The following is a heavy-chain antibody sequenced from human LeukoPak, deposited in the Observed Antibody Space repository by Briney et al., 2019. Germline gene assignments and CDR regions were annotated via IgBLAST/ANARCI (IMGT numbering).Heavy chain of an antibody. Sequence: GASLQISSKGSGYGFTSYWIGWVRQLPGKGLEWMGIIYPGDSDTRYSPSFQGQVTISADKSISTAYLQWSSLKASDTAMYYCARNLLMVRGTTYYYYGMDVWGQGTLVTVSS. CDR2: IYPGDSDT. J-gene: IGHJ6*02. D-gene: IGHD3-10*01. CDR1: GYGFTSYW. CDR3: ARNLLMVRGTTYYYYGMDV. V-gene: IGHV5-51*01.